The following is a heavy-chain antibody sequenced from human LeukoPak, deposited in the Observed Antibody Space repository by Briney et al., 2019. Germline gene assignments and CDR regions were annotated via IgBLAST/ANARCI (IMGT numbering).Heavy chain of an antibody. Sequence: SETLSLTCAVSGGSISSGGYYWSWIRQHPGKGLEWIGYIYYSGSTYYNPSLKSRVTISVDTSKNQFSLKLSSVTAADTAVYYCARDAKGQQLVSGDYYYGMDVWGQGTTVTVSS. CDR1: GGSISSGGYY. D-gene: IGHD6-13*01. CDR3: ARDAKGQQLVSGDYYYGMDV. J-gene: IGHJ6*02. V-gene: IGHV4-31*11. CDR2: IYYSGST.